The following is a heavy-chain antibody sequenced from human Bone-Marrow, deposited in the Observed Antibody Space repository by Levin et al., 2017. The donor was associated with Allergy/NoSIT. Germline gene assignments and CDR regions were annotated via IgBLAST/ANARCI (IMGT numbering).Heavy chain of an antibody. V-gene: IGHV3-30-3*01. J-gene: IGHJ3*01. D-gene: IGHD6-19*01. Sequence: GESLKISCEASGFTFSDYAMYWVRQAPGKGLEWVASIAYDGTNADYADSVQGRFTISRDNSKNTLYLQMNSLRGEDTAMYYCARDLWQWLTKSTFDLWGQGTIVTVSS. CDR2: IAYDGTNA. CDR1: GFTFSDYA. CDR3: ARDLWQWLTKSTFDL.